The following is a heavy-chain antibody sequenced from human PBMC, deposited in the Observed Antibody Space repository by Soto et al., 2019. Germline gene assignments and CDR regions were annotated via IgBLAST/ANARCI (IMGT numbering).Heavy chain of an antibody. CDR2: IIPMSGTS. CDR1: GGTFTTYA. CDR3: ARRRYCSGNSCRYYNGMDV. Sequence: QVQLVQSGTEVKKPGSSVKVSCKAPGGTFTTYAITWVRQAPGQGLEWMGGIIPMSGTSTYAQEFQGRVTITADESTSXDXXELSGLRSEDTAVYFCARRRYCSGNSCRYYNGMDVWGQGTTVTVSS. D-gene: IGHD2-15*01. J-gene: IGHJ6*02. V-gene: IGHV1-69*12.